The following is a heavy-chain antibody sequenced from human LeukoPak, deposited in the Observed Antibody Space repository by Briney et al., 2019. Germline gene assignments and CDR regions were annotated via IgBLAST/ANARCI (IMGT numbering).Heavy chain of an antibody. CDR1: GGSLSGHY. J-gene: IGHJ4*02. CDR3: ARFSWGCSTASCYLTY. Sequence: PSETLSLTCTVGGGSLSGHYWGWIRRPPGKGLELVGHIYYTGTTFYNPSLNSRVTITLDTSRNQFSLRLTSVIAADAAVYYCARFSWGCSTASCYLTYWGQGALVTVSS. V-gene: IGHV4-59*11. CDR2: IYYTGTT. D-gene: IGHD2-2*01.